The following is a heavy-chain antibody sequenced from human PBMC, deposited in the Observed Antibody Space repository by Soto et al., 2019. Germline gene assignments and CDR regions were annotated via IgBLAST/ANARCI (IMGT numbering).Heavy chain of an antibody. CDR3: AKGTTVTPWRYLDL. J-gene: IGHJ2*01. CDR2: ISYDGGYE. V-gene: IGHV3-30*18. CDR1: RFAFSSYA. D-gene: IGHD4-17*01. Sequence: QEQLAESGGGVVQPGKSLRLSCAASRFAFSSYAMHWVRQAPGKGLEWLAVISYDGGYENYADSVKGRFTVSRDNSKNTLWLQINSLRPEDTAIYWYAKGTTVTPWRYLDLWGLGTLVTVSS.